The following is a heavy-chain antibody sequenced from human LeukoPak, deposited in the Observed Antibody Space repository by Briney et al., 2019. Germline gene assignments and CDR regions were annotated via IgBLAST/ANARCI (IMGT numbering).Heavy chain of an antibody. V-gene: IGHV3-23*01. CDR3: ARDHSSSWYLSYYYYMDV. CDR2: ISGSGGST. Sequence: GGSLRLSCAASGFTFSSYAMSWVRQAPGKGLEWVSAISGSGGSTYYADSVKGRFTISSDNAKNSLYLQMNSLRAEDTAVYYCARDHSSSWYLSYYYYMDVWGKGTTVTVSS. J-gene: IGHJ6*03. D-gene: IGHD6-13*01. CDR1: GFTFSSYA.